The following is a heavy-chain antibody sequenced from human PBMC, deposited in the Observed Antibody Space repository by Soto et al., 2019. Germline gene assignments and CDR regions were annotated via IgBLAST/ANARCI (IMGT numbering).Heavy chain of an antibody. CDR1: GGSISSGGYS. CDR3: ASRTMIVVANAFDI. Sequence: PSETLSLTCAVSGGSISSGGYSWSWIRQPPGKGLEWIGYIYHSGSTYYNPSLKSRVTISVDSSRNQFSLKLSSVTAADTAVYYCASRTMIVVANAFDIWGQGTMVTVSS. CDR2: IYHSGST. D-gene: IGHD3-22*01. V-gene: IGHV4-30-2*01. J-gene: IGHJ3*02.